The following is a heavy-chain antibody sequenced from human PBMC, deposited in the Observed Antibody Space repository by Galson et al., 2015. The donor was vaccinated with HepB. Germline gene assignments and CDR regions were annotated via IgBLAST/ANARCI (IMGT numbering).Heavy chain of an antibody. J-gene: IGHJ4*02. Sequence: SVKVSCKVSGYTLTELSMHWVRQAPGKGLEWMGGFDPEDGETIYAQKFQGRVTMTEDTSTDTAYMELSGLRSEDTAAYYCATANPVGYCTNGVCYSVFDYWGQGTLVTVSS. V-gene: IGHV1-24*01. CDR3: ATANPVGYCTNGVCYSVFDY. CDR2: FDPEDGET. D-gene: IGHD2-8*01. CDR1: GYTLTELS.